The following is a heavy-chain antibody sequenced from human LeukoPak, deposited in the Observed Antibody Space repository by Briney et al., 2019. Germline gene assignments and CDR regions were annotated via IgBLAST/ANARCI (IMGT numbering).Heavy chain of an antibody. CDR3: ARSYYYGSGSYDYYYGMDV. CDR2: TSSSGSTI. Sequence: GGSLRLSCAASGFTFSDYYMSWIRQAPGKGLEWVSYTSSSGSTIYYADSVKGRFTISRDNAKNSLYLQMNSLRAEDTAVYYCARSYYYGSGSYDYYYGMDVWGQGTTVTVSS. J-gene: IGHJ6*02. D-gene: IGHD3-10*01. CDR1: GFTFSDYY. V-gene: IGHV3-11*01.